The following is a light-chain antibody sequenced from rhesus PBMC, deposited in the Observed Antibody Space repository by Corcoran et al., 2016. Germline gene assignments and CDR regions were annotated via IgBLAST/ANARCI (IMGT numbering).Light chain of an antibody. CDR1: QNIYSN. V-gene: IGKV1S12*01. CDR3: QHYYDNPRT. J-gene: IGKJ1*01. CDR2: GAS. Sequence: DIQMTQSPSALSASVGDRVTISCRASQNIYSNLAWYQQKPGKAPKFLIYGASILQTGIPSRFSGSESGTDFTLSIRSLQPEGSAAYYCQHYYDNPRTFGQGTKVEIK.